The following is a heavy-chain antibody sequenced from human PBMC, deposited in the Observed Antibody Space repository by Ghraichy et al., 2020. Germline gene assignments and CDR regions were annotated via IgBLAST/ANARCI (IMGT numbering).Heavy chain of an antibody. Sequence: GGSLRLSCAASGFTFSSYWMHWVRQAPGKGLVWVLRINTDGRTTSYADSVKGRFTISRDNAKNTVYLQMNSLRAEDTAVYYCVRSNACCYGWFDPWGQGILVTVSS. V-gene: IGHV3-74*01. CDR1: GFTFSSYW. J-gene: IGHJ5*02. CDR3: VRSNACCYGWFDP. D-gene: IGHD2-15*01. CDR2: INTDGRTT.